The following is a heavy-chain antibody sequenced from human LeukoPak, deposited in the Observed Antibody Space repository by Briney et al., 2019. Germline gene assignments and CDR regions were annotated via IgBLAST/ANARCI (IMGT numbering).Heavy chain of an antibody. J-gene: IGHJ3*02. V-gene: IGHV3-21*01. CDR3: ARVRIGAFDI. CDR2: ISRSSTYI. Sequence: GGSLRLSCAASGFTFSSYAMSWVRQAPGKGLEWVSTISRSSTYIYYADSLKGRFTISRDNAKNSLYLQMNSLRAEDTAVYYCARVRIGAFDIWGQGTMVTVSS. D-gene: IGHD2/OR15-2a*01. CDR1: GFTFSSYA.